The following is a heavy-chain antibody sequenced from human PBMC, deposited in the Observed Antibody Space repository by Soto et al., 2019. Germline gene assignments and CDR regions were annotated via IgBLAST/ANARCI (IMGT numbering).Heavy chain of an antibody. J-gene: IGHJ4*03. Sequence: SETLSLTCAVSGESVSSSDFYWTWIRQPPGKPLEWIGYVYSTRTTNYNPSPNRRVVTTVETTEKQFSLILRSATAADAAVYFCARVGKLVAPNDGKRADSFAIDFWGHGTMVTVSS. CDR2: VYSTRTT. CDR1: GESVSSSDFY. D-gene: IGHD6-6*01. CDR3: ARVGKLVAPNDGKRADSFAIDF. V-gene: IGHV4-61*08.